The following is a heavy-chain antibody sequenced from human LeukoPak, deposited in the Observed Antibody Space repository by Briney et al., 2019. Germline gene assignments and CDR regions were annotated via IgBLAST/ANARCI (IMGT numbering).Heavy chain of an antibody. D-gene: IGHD1-26*01. Sequence: GGSLRLSCAASGFTFSSYSMNWVRQAPGKGLEWVSTISGGGGSTYYADSVKGRFTISRDNSKNTLYLQVNSLRAEDTAVYYCAKGGKWDVTPFDYWGQGTLVTVSS. CDR1: GFTFSSYS. CDR2: ISGGGGST. J-gene: IGHJ4*02. V-gene: IGHV3-23*01. CDR3: AKGGKWDVTPFDY.